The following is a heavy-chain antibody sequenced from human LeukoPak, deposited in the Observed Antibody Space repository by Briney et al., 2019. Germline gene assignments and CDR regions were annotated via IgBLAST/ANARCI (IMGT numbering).Heavy chain of an antibody. Sequence: PSETLSLTCTVSGGSISSGGYYWSWIRQHPGKGLEWIGYIYYSGSTYYNPSLKSRVTISVDTSKNQFSLKLSSVTAADTAVYYCARGLGATYDYVWGSRNNWFDPWGQGTLVTVSS. CDR3: ARGLGATYDYVWGSRNNWFDP. CDR2: IYYSGST. D-gene: IGHD3-16*01. J-gene: IGHJ5*02. V-gene: IGHV4-31*03. CDR1: GGSISSGGYY.